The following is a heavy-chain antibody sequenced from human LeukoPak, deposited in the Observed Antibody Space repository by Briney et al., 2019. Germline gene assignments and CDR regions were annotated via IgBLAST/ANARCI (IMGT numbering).Heavy chain of an antibody. V-gene: IGHV1-8*01. CDR2: MNPNSGST. CDR3: ASPSQPEDYYYYYMDV. CDR1: GYTFTNYD. J-gene: IGHJ6*03. D-gene: IGHD1-14*01. Sequence: ASVKVSCKASGYTFTNYDINWVRQATGQGPEWMGWMNPNSGSTIYAQNFQGRVTMTTDTSTSTAYMELRSLRSDDTAVYYCASPSQPEDYYYYYMDVWGKGTTVTVSS.